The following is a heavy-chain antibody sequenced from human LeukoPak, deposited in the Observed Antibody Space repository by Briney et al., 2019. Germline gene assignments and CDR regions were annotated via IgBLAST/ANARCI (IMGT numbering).Heavy chain of an antibody. CDR1: GFTFNSYW. CDR3: ARETSGSSDY. D-gene: IGHD3-22*01. J-gene: IGHJ4*02. V-gene: IGHV3-7*01. Sequence: GGSLRLSCAASGFTFNSYWMSWVRQAPGKGLEWVASIKRDGSDTHYADSVKGRFTISRDNAKNTLYLQLNSLRAEDTALYYCARETSGSSDYWGQGTLVTVSS. CDR2: IKRDGSDT.